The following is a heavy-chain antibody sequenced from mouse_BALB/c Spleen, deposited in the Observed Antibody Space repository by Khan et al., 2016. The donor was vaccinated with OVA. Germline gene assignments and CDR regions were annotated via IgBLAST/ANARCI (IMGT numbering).Heavy chain of an antibody. V-gene: IGHV2-3*01. J-gene: IGHJ4*01. D-gene: IGHD2-1*01. CDR3: ARFEYYGNFYAMDY. CDR2: IWGDGST. Sequence: VQLQESGPGLVAPSQSLSITCTVSGFSLTNYGVNWVRQPPGEGLEWLGVIWGDGSTNYHSALKSRLSISKDNSKSQVFLKLNSLQTDDTATYYCARFEYYGNFYAMDYWGKGTSVTVSS. CDR1: GFSLTNYG.